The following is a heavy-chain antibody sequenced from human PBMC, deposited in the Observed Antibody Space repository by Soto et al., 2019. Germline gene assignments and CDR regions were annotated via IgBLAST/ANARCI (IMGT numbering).Heavy chain of an antibody. Sequence: SETLSLTCTVSGGSLSTTDHYWGWIRQSPGKGLEWIGSIYYTGTTYYNLSLQSRVSIYVDTSRNQYSLNLRSMTAADTAIYYCVRQCTYDILAPPCLLAFWGQGTLDTVSS. V-gene: IGHV4-39*01. D-gene: IGHD3-9*01. CDR3: VRQCTYDILAPPCLLAF. CDR1: GGSLSTTDHY. CDR2: IYYTGTT. J-gene: IGHJ4*02.